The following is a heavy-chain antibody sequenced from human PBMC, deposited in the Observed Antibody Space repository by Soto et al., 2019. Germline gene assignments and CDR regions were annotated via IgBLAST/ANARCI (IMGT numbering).Heavy chain of an antibody. CDR1: GVSISSYY. J-gene: IGHJ2*01. CDR3: ARGRGGYFDL. Sequence: QVQLQESGPGLVKPSETLSLTCTVSGVSISSYYWSWIRQPPGKGLEWIGYIYYSGSTNYNPPSKSRVTISVDTSKNRFSLKLSSVTAADTAVYYCARGRGGYFDLWGRGTLVTVSS. V-gene: IGHV4-59*01. CDR2: IYYSGST.